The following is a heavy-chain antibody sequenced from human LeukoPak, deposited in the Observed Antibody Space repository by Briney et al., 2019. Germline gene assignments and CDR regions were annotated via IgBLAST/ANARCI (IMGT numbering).Heavy chain of an antibody. D-gene: IGHD6-13*01. CDR2: IKQDGSEK. J-gene: IGHJ4*02. CDR1: GFTFSSYW. CDR3: ARVHSSSWNYYFDY. V-gene: IGHV3-7*01. Sequence: GGSLRLSCAASGFTFSSYWMSWVRQAPGKGLEWVANIKQDGSEKYYVDSVKGRFSISRDHAKNSLYLQMNSLRAEDTAVYYCARVHSSSWNYYFDYWGQGTLVTVSS.